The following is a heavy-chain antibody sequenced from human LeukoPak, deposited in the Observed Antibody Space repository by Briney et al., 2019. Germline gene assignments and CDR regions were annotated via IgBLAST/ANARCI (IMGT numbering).Heavy chain of an antibody. Sequence: PSETLSLTCTASDGSISSSSYYWGWIRQPPGKGLEWIGSIYYGSVFYSVSTYYNPSLKSRVTMSGDTSKNQFSLKLSSVTAADTAAYYCARLGYCSGGSCYYYYYMDVWGKGTTVTVSS. D-gene: IGHD2-15*01. J-gene: IGHJ6*03. CDR3: ARLGYCSGGSCYYYYYMDV. V-gene: IGHV4-39*07. CDR1: DGSISSSSYY. CDR2: IYYGSVFYSVST.